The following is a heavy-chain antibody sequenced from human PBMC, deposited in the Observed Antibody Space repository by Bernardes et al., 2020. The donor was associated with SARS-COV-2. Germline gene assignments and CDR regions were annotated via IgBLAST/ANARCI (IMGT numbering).Heavy chain of an antibody. V-gene: IGHV3-9*01. CDR1: GFTFTSYA. CDR2: ISWNSGRI. D-gene: IGHD2-15*01. J-gene: IGHJ4*02. Sequence: GGSLRLSCAASGFTFTSYAMHWVRQVPGKGLEWVSGISWNSGRIGYADSVKGRFTISRDNAKNSLYLQMNSLRAEDTALYYCAKDNVGDSGYSNFDYWGQGTLGTVSS. CDR3: AKDNVGDSGYSNFDY.